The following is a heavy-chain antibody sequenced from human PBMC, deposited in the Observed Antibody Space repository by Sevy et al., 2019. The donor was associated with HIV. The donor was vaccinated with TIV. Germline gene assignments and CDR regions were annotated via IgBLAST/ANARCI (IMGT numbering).Heavy chain of an antibody. CDR3: AKDQGYNWNTEGFFDY. J-gene: IGHJ4*02. V-gene: IGHV3-30*02. D-gene: IGHD1-20*01. CDR2: IRYDGSNK. Sequence: GESLKISCAASAFSFSTNGMHWVRQAPGKGLEWVAFIRYDGSNKFYTDSVKGRFTISRDNSKNTLYLQMNCLTTEDTAVYYCAKDQGYNWNTEGFFDYWGQGTLVTVSS. CDR1: AFSFSTNG.